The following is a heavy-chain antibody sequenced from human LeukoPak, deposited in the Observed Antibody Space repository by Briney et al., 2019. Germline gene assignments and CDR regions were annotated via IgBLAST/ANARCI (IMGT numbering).Heavy chain of an antibody. CDR2: IIPIFGTA. CDR1: GGTFSSYA. CDR3: ARGVGGNTIFGAANAFDI. D-gene: IGHD3-3*01. V-gene: IGHV1-69*13. J-gene: IGHJ3*02. Sequence: SVKVSCKASGGTFSSYAISWLRQAPGQGLEWMGGIIPIFGTANYAQKFQGRVTITADESTSTAYMELSSLRSEDTAVYYCARGVGGNTIFGAANAFDIWGQGTMVTVSS.